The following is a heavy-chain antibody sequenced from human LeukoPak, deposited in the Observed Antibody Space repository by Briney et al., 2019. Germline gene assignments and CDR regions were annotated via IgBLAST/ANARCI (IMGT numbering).Heavy chain of an antibody. CDR1: GGTFSSYA. J-gene: IGHJ4*02. Sequence: GASVKLSCTASGGTFSSYAISWVRQAPGQGLEWMGGIIPIFGTANYAQTLQGRVTITADESTRTAYMELSSLISEDTAVYYCARVRVGVDYGSGSYLNRYYFDYWGQGTLVTVSS. CDR3: ARVRVGVDYGSGSYLNRYYFDY. CDR2: IIPIFGTA. V-gene: IGHV1-69*13. D-gene: IGHD3-10*01.